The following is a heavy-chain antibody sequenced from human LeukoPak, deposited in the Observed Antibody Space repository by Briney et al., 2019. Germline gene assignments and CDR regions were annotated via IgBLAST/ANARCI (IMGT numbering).Heavy chain of an antibody. CDR2: ISSSSSYI. J-gene: IGHJ6*02. V-gene: IGHV3-21*01. D-gene: IGHD2-2*01. CDR3: ARDMSGLLSSLTDYYYYYGMDV. Sequence: GGSLRLSCAASGFTFSSYSMNWVRQAPGKGLEWVSSISSSSSYIYYADSVKGRFTISRDNAKSSLYLQMNSLRAEDTAVYYCARDMSGLLSSLTDYYYYYGMDVWGQGTTVTVSS. CDR1: GFTFSSYS.